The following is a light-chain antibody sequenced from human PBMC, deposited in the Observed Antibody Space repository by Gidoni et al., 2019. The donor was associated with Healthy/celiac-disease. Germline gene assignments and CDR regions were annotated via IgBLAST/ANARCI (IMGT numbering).Light chain of an antibody. CDR3: CSYAGSSTFVV. J-gene: IGLJ2*01. Sequence: QAALTQPASVSGSPGQWITISCAGTSSDVGSYNLVSWYQQHPGKAPKLMIYEGSKRPSGVSTRFSGSKSGNTASLTISGLQAVDEADYYCCSYAGSSTFVVFGGGTKLTVL. CDR2: EGS. CDR1: SSDVGSYNL. V-gene: IGLV2-23*03.